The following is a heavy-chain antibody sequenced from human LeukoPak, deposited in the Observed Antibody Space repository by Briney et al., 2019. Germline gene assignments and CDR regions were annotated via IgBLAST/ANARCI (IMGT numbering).Heavy chain of an antibody. CDR2: IHHSGST. Sequence: SGTLSLTCAVSGGSMSSSNWWRWVRQPPGKGLEWIGEIHHSGSTIYNPSLKSRVTISVDKSKNQFFLNLSSVTAADTAVYYCASDSGRFGELWLDYWGQGTLVTVSS. CDR1: GGSMSSSNW. CDR3: ASDSGRFGELWLDY. V-gene: IGHV4-4*02. D-gene: IGHD3-10*01. J-gene: IGHJ4*02.